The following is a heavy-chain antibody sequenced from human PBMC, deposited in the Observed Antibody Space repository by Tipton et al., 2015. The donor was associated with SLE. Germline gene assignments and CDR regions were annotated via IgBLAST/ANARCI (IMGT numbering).Heavy chain of an antibody. D-gene: IGHD6-13*01. CDR1: GGSISSSNYY. Sequence: TLSLTCTVSGGSISSSNYYWGWIRQPPGKGLEWIGSIYYSGSTYYNPSLKSRVTISVDTSKNQFSLKLSSVTAADTAVYYCARTSHLMYSSSPYYFDYWGQGTLVTVSS. J-gene: IGHJ4*02. V-gene: IGHV4-39*01. CDR3: ARTSHLMYSSSPYYFDY. CDR2: IYYSGST.